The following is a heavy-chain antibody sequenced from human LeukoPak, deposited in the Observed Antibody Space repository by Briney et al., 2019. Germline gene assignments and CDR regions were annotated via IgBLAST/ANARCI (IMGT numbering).Heavy chain of an antibody. D-gene: IGHD6-13*01. CDR1: GGSISSSSYY. CDR3: ARRSSSWRFDY. CDR2: IFHSGSA. J-gene: IGHJ4*02. Sequence: SETLSLTCIVSGGSISSSSYYWGWIRQPSGKGLEWIGSIFHSGSAYYNPSLKSRVTISVDTSKNQLSLKLSSVTAADAAVYYCARRSSSWRFDYWGQGTLVTVSS. V-gene: IGHV4-39*01.